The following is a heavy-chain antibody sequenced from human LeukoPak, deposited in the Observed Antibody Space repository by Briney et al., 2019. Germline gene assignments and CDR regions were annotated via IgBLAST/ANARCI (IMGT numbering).Heavy chain of an antibody. CDR1: GFTFSNYA. V-gene: IGHV3-23*01. CDR2: ISGSGGST. J-gene: IGHJ4*02. CDR3: AKSKGAVAGASLDY. D-gene: IGHD6-19*01. Sequence: PGGSLRLSCAASGFTFSNYAMSWVRQAPGKGLEWVSAISGSGGSTYYADSVKGRFTISRDNSKNTLYLQMNSLRAEDTAVYYCAKSKGAVAGASLDYWGQGTLVTVSS.